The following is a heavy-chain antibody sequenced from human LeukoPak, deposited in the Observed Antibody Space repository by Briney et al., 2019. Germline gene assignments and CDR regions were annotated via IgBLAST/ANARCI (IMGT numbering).Heavy chain of an antibody. V-gene: IGHV1-8*03. J-gene: IGHJ4*02. Sequence: GASVKVSCKASGYTFTSYDINWVRQATGQGLEWMGWMNPNSGNTGYAQKFQGRVTITRNTSISTAYMELSSLRSEDTAVSYCARGGILTGYYSDYWGQGTLVTVSS. CDR3: ARGGILTGYYSDY. D-gene: IGHD3-9*01. CDR2: MNPNSGNT. CDR1: GYTFTSYD.